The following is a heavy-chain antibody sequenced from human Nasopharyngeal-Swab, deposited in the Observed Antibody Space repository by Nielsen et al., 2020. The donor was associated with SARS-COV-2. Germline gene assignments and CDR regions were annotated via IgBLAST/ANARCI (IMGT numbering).Heavy chain of an antibody. CDR1: GYTFTSYA. CDR2: INAGKGNT. Sequence: ASVKVSCKASGYTFTSYAMHWVRQAPGQRPEFMGWINAGKGNTIYSQRFQGRVRISRDTSANTVYMELNRLRSEDTAVYYCARVPAVAASRIDYWGQGTLVTVSS. CDR3: ARVPAVAASRIDY. J-gene: IGHJ4*02. V-gene: IGHV1-3*01. D-gene: IGHD6-19*01.